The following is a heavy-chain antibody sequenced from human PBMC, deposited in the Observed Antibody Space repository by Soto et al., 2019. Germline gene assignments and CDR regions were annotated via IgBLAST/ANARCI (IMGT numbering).Heavy chain of an antibody. CDR2: IYYSGRK. Sequence: SETLSLTFTVSGGSISSSSYYWGWIRQTPGKGMEWIGSIYYSGRKYYNQSIKSRVNISVDTSKNQFSLKMSSVTAEETDVYYCARSLVGATPQDLDYWGQGTLVTVSS. CDR1: GGSISSSSYY. J-gene: IGHJ4*02. V-gene: IGHV4-39*01. CDR3: ARSLVGATPQDLDY. D-gene: IGHD1-26*01.